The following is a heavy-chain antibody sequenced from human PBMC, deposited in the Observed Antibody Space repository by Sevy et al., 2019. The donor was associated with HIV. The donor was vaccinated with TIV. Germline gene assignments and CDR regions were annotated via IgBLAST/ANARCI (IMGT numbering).Heavy chain of an antibody. CDR1: GGSFSGYY. J-gene: IGHJ5*02. V-gene: IGHV4-34*01. D-gene: IGHD3-3*01. CDR3: ARVSADYDFWSGYYTNWFDP. Sequence: SETLSLTCAVYGGSFSGYYWSWIRQPPGKGLEWIGEINHSGSTNYNPSIKSRVTISVDTSKNQFSLKLSSVTAADTAVYYCARVSADYDFWSGYYTNWFDPWGQGTLVTVSS. CDR2: INHSGST.